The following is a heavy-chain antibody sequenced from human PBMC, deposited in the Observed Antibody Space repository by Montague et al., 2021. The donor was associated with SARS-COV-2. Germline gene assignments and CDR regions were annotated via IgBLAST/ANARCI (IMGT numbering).Heavy chain of an antibody. CDR1: GGPISSGGYY. CDR2: IYYSGST. CDR3: ATESLGYCSSTSCYGPHYGMDV. J-gene: IGHJ6*02. V-gene: IGHV4-31*03. D-gene: IGHD2-2*01. Sequence: TLSLTCTVSGGPISSGGYYWSWIRQHPGKGLEWIGYIYYSGSTYYNPSLKGRVTISVDTSKNQFSLKLSSVTAADTAVYYCATESLGYCSSTSCYGPHYGMDVWGQGTTVTVSS.